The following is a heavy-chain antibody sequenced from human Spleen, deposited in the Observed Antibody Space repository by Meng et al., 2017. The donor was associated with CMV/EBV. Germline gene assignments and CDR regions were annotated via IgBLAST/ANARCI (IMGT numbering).Heavy chain of an antibody. CDR1: PGSISSSNL. J-gene: IGHJ4*02. D-gene: IGHD2-21*02. CDR2: IYHSGST. CDR3: ARIERRRILKYCGSDCSTTDY. V-gene: IGHV4-4*02. Sequence: QVQLQESGPGLVKPSGTLSLTCAVSPGSISSSNLWTWDRQVPGKGLEWSGEIYHSGSTNYNPSLKSRVTISVDKLKNQFSLKLGSVTAADTAVYYCARIERRRILKYCGSDCSTTDYWGQGTLVTVSS.